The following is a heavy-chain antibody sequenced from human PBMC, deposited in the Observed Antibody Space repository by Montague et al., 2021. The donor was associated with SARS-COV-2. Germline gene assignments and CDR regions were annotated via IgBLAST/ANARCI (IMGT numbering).Heavy chain of an antibody. V-gene: IGHV4-34*01. Sequence: SETLSLTCAVYGGSFSGYYWSWIRQPPGKGLEWIGEINHSGSTNYNPSLKSRVTISVDTSKNQFSLKLSSVTAADTAVYYCARGYDYVRWSYRYLHWFDPWGQGTLVTVSS. CDR1: GGSFSGYY. D-gene: IGHD3-16*02. CDR3: ARGYDYVRWSYRYLHWFDP. J-gene: IGHJ5*02. CDR2: INHSGST.